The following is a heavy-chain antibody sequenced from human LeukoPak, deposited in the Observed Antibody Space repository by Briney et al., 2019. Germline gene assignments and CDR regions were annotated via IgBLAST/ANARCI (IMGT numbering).Heavy chain of an antibody. CDR1: GFTFSEYF. CDR2: IGTGGSPI. D-gene: IGHD3-10*01. Sequence: KPGGSLRLSCAASGFTFSEYFMGWIRQPPGKGLEWVSYIGTGGSPIFNAASVKGRFTVYRDNAKNSLSLQMNSLRAEDTAVYYCARDPRGTLVRGHRFDYWGQGTLVTVSS. J-gene: IGHJ4*02. CDR3: ARDPRGTLVRGHRFDY. V-gene: IGHV3-11*01.